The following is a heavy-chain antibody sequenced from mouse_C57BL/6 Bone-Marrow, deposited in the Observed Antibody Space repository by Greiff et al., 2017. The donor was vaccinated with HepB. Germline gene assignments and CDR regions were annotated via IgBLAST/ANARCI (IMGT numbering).Heavy chain of an antibody. CDR3: ARPHNLAWFAY. CDR1: GFTFSSYG. CDR2: ISSGGSYT. D-gene: IGHD1-3*01. V-gene: IGHV5-6*01. J-gene: IGHJ3*01. Sequence: EVQVVESGGDLVKPGGSLKLSCAASGFTFSSYGMSWVRQTPDKRLEWVATISSGGSYTYYPDSVKGRFTISRDNAKNTLYLQMSSLKSEDTAMYYCARPHNLAWFAYWGQGTLVTVSA.